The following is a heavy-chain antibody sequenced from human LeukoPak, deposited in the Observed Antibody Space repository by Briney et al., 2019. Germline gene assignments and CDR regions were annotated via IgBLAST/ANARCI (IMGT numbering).Heavy chain of an antibody. CDR1: GGSISSGSYY. J-gene: IGHJ5*01. CDR2: IYTSGST. CDR3: ARGARGRATVTWFDY. Sequence: TLSLTCTVSGGSISSGSYYWSWIRQPAGKGLEWIGRIYTSGSTNYNPSLKSRVTISVDTSKNQFSLKLSSVTAADTAVYYCARGARGRATVTWFDYWGQGTLVTVSS. V-gene: IGHV4-61*02. D-gene: IGHD4-17*01.